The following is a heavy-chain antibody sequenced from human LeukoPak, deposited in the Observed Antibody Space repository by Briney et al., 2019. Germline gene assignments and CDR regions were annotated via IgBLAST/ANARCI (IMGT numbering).Heavy chain of an antibody. CDR2: IRSKANSYAT. CDR3: TRPLTMIVVGTTGAFDI. Sequence: GGSLKLSCAASGFTFSGSAMHWVRQASGKGLEWVGRIRSKANSYATAYAASVKGRFTISRDDSKNTAYLQMNSLKTEDTAVYYCTRPLTMIVVGTTGAFDIWGQGTMVTVSS. V-gene: IGHV3-73*01. CDR1: GFTFSGSA. J-gene: IGHJ3*02. D-gene: IGHD3-22*01.